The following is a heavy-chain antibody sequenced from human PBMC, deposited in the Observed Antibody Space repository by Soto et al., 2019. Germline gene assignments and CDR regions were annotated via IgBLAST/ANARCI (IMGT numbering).Heavy chain of an antibody. CDR2: ISGSGGST. CDR3: AKDWGSGSYSIGYYYGMDV. Sequence: VQLLESGGGLVQPGGSLRLSCAASGFTFSSYAMSWVRQAPGKGLEWVSAISGSGGSTYYADSVKGRFTISRDNSKNTLYLQMNSLRAEDTAVYYCAKDWGSGSYSIGYYYGMDVWGQGTTVTVSS. CDR1: GFTFSSYA. V-gene: IGHV3-23*01. J-gene: IGHJ6*02. D-gene: IGHD3-10*01.